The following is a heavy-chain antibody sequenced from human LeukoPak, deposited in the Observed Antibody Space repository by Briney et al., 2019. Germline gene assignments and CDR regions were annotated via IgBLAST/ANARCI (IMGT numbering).Heavy chain of an antibody. V-gene: IGHV3-23*01. D-gene: IGHD3-22*01. CDR1: GITFSSYG. CDR2: ISGSGDNT. CDR3: AKTYDSSGYFYFDY. Sequence: GGSLRLSCAVSGITFSSYGMTWVHQAGKGLEWVSVISGSGDNTYYADSVKGRFTISRDNSKNTLHLQMNSLRAEDTAVYYCAKTYDSSGYFYFDYWGQGALVTVSS. J-gene: IGHJ4*02.